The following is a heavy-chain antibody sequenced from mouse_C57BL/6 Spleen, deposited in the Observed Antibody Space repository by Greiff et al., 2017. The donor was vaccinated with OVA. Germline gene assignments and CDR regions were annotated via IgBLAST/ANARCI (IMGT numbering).Heavy chain of an antibody. CDR1: GYTFTGYW. Sequence: QVQLQQSGAELMKPGASVKLSCKATGYTFTGYWIEWVKQRPGHGLEWIGAILPGSGSTHYNEQFKGQATFTADTSSNTAYMQLSSLTTEDSAIYYCARENWERCRFAYWGQGTLVTVSA. CDR3: ARENWERCRFAY. J-gene: IGHJ3*01. CDR2: ILPGSGST. D-gene: IGHD4-1*01. V-gene: IGHV1-9*01.